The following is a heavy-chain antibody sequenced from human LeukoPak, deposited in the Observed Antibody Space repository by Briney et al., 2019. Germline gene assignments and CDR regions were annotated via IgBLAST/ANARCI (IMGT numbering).Heavy chain of an antibody. CDR1: GFTFSSYW. CDR2: INDDGRST. V-gene: IGHV3-74*01. D-gene: IGHD1-1*01. Sequence: PGGSLRLSCAASGFTFSSYWMHWVRQAPGKGLVGVSRINDDGRSTSYADSVKGRFTISRDNAKNTLYLQMNSLRAEDTAVYYCARVEEATTFNPWGQGTLVTVSS. J-gene: IGHJ5*02. CDR3: ARVEEATTFNP.